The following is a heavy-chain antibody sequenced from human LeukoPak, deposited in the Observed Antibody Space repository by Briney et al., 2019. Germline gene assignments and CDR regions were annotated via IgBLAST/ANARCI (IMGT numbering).Heavy chain of an antibody. CDR2: MSSSSGLI. J-gene: IGHJ4*02. CDR3: AREFDGSASGAGY. D-gene: IGHD1-26*01. CDR1: GFTFSRYS. Sequence: GSLRLSCAAPGFTFSRYSMNWVRQAPGKGLERVSSMSSSSGLIYYGDSVKGRFTVSRDNAKRSLYLQMNSLRADDTAVYYCAREFDGSASGAGYWGQGTLVTVSS. V-gene: IGHV3-21*01.